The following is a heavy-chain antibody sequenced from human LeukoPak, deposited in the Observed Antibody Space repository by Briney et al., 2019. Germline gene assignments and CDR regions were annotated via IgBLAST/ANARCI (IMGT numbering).Heavy chain of an antibody. CDR3: AKDPLPWAWELLYCFDY. D-gene: IGHD1-26*01. V-gene: IGHV3-30*02. J-gene: IGHJ4*02. CDR1: GFTFSSYG. Sequence: SGGSLRLSCAASGFTFSSYGMHWVRQAPGKGLEWVAFIRYDGSNKYYADSVKGRFTISRDNSKNTLYLQMNSLRAEDTAVYYCAKDPLPWAWELLYCFDYWGQGTLVTVSS. CDR2: IRYDGSNK.